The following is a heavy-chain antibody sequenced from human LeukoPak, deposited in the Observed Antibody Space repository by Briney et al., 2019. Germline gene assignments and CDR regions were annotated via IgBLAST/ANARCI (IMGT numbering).Heavy chain of an antibody. J-gene: IGHJ6*02. D-gene: IGHD3-10*01. CDR2: IKQDGSEK. CDR3: TSGEGDFSV. Sequence: GGSLRLSCAASGFTFSRYWVSWVRQAPGKGLEWVANIKQDGSEKYYVDSVKGRFTISRDNAMSSLYLQMNSLRAEDTAMYYCTSGEGDFSVWGQGTTVTVSS. CDR1: GFTFSRYW. V-gene: IGHV3-7*03.